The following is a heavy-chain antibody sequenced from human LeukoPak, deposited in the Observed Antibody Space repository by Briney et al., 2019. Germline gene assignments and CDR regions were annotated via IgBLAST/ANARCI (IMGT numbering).Heavy chain of an antibody. D-gene: IGHD3-22*01. V-gene: IGHV4-61*02. CDR2: ISSSGGT. CDR1: GDSISSGDYY. Sequence: SQTLSLTCTVSGDSISSGDYYWSWIRQPAGKGLEWIGRISSSGGTNYNPSLKSRVTISVDTSKNQFSLKLSSVTAADTAVYFCARGPYSYDSSGAFDIWGQGTMVTVSS. CDR3: ARGPYSYDSSGAFDI. J-gene: IGHJ3*02.